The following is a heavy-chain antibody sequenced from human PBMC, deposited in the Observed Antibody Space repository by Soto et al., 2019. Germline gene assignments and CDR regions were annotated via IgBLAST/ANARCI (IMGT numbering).Heavy chain of an antibody. J-gene: IGHJ4*02. CDR2: INHSGST. V-gene: IGHV4-34*01. CDR1: GGSFSGYY. CDR3: ASGEYFDY. Sequence: SETLSLTCAVYGGSFSGYYWSWIRQPPGKGLEWIGEINHSGSTNYNPSLKIRVTISVDTSKNQFSLKLSSVTAAYTAVYYCASGEYFDYWGQGTLVTVSS.